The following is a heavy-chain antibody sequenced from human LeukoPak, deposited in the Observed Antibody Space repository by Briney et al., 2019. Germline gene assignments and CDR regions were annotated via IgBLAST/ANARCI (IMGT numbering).Heavy chain of an antibody. Sequence: SETLSLTCAVYGGSFSGYYWSWIRQPPGKGLEWIGEINHSGSTNYNPSLKSRVTISVDTSKNQFSLKLSSVTAADTAVYYCARGIRERGPWYFDYWGQGTLVTVSS. J-gene: IGHJ4*02. V-gene: IGHV4-34*01. CDR2: INHSGST. CDR1: GGSFSGYY. CDR3: ARGIRERGPWYFDY.